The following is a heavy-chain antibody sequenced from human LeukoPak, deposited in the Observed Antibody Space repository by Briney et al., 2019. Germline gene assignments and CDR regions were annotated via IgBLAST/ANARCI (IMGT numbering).Heavy chain of an antibody. CDR1: GFTFSTYW. CDR3: ARAPSEIGGYYPEYFRH. Sequence: PGGSLRLSCAASGFTFSTYWMHWVRQAPGKGLVWVSRIKSDGSTSYADSVKGRFTISRDNANNTLSLQMNSLRPEDTGVYYCARAPSEIGGYYPEYFRHWGQGTLVTVSS. CDR2: IKSDGST. D-gene: IGHD3-22*01. V-gene: IGHV3-74*01. J-gene: IGHJ1*01.